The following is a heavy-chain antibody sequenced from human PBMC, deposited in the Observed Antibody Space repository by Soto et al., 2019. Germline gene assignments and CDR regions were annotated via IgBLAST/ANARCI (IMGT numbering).Heavy chain of an antibody. CDR3: ARPRVMGYYDSSGYRRCDAFDI. CDR2: IYPGDSDT. Sequence: GESLKISCKGSGYSFTSYWIGWVRQMPGKGLEWMGIIYPGDSDTRYSPSFQGQVTISADKSISTAYLKWSSLKASDTAMYYCARPRVMGYYDSSGYRRCDAFDIWGQGTMVTVSS. V-gene: IGHV5-51*01. CDR1: GYSFTSYW. D-gene: IGHD3-22*01. J-gene: IGHJ3*02.